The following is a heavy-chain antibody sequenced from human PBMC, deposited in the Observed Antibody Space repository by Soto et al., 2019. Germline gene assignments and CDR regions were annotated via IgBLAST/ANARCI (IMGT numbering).Heavy chain of an antibody. CDR3: ARGTREGTIFGPSHHVDY. D-gene: IGHD3-3*01. CDR1: GYTFTGYY. J-gene: IGHJ4*02. Sequence: SVKVSCKASGYTFTGYYMHWVRQAPGQGLEWMGWINPNSGGTNYAQKFQGWVTMTRDTSISTAYMELSRLRSGDTAVYYCARGTREGTIFGPSHHVDYWGQGTLVTVSS. CDR2: INPNSGGT. V-gene: IGHV1-2*04.